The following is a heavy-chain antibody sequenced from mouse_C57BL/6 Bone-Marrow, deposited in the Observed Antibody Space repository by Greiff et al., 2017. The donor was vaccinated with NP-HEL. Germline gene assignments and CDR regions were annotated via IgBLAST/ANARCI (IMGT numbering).Heavy chain of an antibody. D-gene: IGHD3-1*01. CDR1: GYAFTNYL. J-gene: IGHJ3*01. Sequence: QVQLKQSGAELVRPGTSVKVSCKASGYAFTNYLIEWVKQRPGQGLEWIGVINPGSGGTNYNEKFKGKATLTADKSSSTAYMQLSSLTSEDSAVYFCARTAPWFAYWGQGTLVTVSA. CDR2: INPGSGGT. CDR3: ARTAPWFAY. V-gene: IGHV1-54*01.